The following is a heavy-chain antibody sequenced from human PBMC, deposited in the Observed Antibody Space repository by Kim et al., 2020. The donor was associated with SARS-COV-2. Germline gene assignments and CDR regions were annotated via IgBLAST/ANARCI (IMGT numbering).Heavy chain of an antibody. CDR3: ARDQATRQVTTGEIGTNY. J-gene: IGHJ4*02. CDR1: GYTFTSYG. D-gene: IGHD4-17*01. V-gene: IGHV1-18*01. CDR2: ISAYNGNT. Sequence: ASVKVSCKASGYTFTSYGISWVRQAPGQGLEWMGWISAYNGNTNYAQKLQGRVTMTTDTSTSTAYMELRSLRSDDTAVYYCARDQATRQVTTGEIGTNYWGQGTLVTVSS.